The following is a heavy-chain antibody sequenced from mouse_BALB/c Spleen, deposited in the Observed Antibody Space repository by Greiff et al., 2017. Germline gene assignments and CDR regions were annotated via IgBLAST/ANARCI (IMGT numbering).Heavy chain of an antibody. J-gene: IGHJ1*01. V-gene: IGHV5-6-5*01. CDR3: ARVTTVVAGYWYFDV. CDR1: GFTFSSYA. Sequence: LQQSGGGLVKPGGSLKLSCAASGFTFSSYAMSWVRQTPEKRLEWVASISSGGSTYYPDSVKGRFTISRDNARNILYLQMSSLRSEDTAMYYCARVTTVVAGYWYFDVWGAGTTVTVSS. CDR2: ISSGGST. D-gene: IGHD1-1*01.